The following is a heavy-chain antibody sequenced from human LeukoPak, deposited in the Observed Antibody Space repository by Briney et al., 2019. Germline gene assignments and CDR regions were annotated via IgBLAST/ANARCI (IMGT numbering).Heavy chain of an antibody. CDR2: ISYDGSTK. Sequence: GRSLRLSCAASGCTFSSSAMHWVREAPGKGLECVAVISYDGSTKYYADSVKGRFTISRDNSKNTLYLQMNRLRAEDTAVYYCARDKQWPAHIDYWGQGTLVTVSS. CDR1: GCTFSSSA. CDR3: ARDKQWPAHIDY. V-gene: IGHV3-30-3*01. J-gene: IGHJ4*02. D-gene: IGHD6-19*01.